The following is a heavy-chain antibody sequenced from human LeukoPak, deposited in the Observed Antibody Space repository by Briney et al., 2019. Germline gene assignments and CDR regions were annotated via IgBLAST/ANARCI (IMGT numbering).Heavy chain of an antibody. CDR3: AREPTWASGDGYNLDGHDAFDI. CDR1: GFTFSSYW. D-gene: IGHD5-24*01. V-gene: IGHV3-74*01. J-gene: IGHJ3*02. Sequence: PGGSLRLSCAASGFTFSSYWMHWVRQAPGKGLVWVSRINPDGSTTTYADSVKGRFSISRDNAKNTLYLQMDSLRAEDTAVYYCAREPTWASGDGYNLDGHDAFDIWGQGTMVTVSS. CDR2: INPDGSTT.